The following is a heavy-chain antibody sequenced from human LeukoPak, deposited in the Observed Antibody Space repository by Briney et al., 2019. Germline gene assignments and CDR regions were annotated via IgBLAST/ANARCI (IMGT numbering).Heavy chain of an antibody. V-gene: IGHV1-2*02. J-gene: IGHJ5*02. Sequence: ASVKVSCKASRYTFTGYYMHWVRQAPGQGLEWMGWINPNSGGTNYAQKFQGRVTMTRDTSISTAYMELSRLRSDDTAVYYCARAPVIVVVPAAIRGIYWFDPWGQGTLVTVSS. CDR1: RYTFTGYY. CDR2: INPNSGGT. CDR3: ARAPVIVVVPAAIRGIYWFDP. D-gene: IGHD2-2*01.